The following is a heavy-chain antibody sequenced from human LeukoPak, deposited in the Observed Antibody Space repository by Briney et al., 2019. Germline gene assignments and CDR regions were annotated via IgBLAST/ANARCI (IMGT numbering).Heavy chain of an antibody. CDR2: IWGDENHK. V-gene: IGHV3-33*08. D-gene: IGHD6-25*01. CDR3: ARDVGSAPFDY. Sequence: GGSLRLSCVASGFTFYNYAMSWVRQAPGKGLEWVAVIWGDENHKYYGDSVRGRFTISRDNAKNTLYLQMDSLRVEDTAVYYCARDVGSAPFDYWGQGTLVTVSS. CDR1: GFTFYNYA. J-gene: IGHJ4*02.